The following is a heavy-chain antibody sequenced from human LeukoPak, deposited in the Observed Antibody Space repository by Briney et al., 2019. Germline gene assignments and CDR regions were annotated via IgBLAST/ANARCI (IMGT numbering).Heavy chain of an antibody. Sequence: GGSLRLSCAASGFTFRKYAMSWVRQAPGKGLEWVSGISGSGGSTYYADSVKGRFTISRDNSKNTLYVLMNSLRAEDTAVYYCAKGAGIAAAGTPYWGQGTLVTVSS. CDR1: GFTFRKYA. CDR2: ISGSGGST. J-gene: IGHJ4*02. D-gene: IGHD6-13*01. CDR3: AKGAGIAAAGTPY. V-gene: IGHV3-23*01.